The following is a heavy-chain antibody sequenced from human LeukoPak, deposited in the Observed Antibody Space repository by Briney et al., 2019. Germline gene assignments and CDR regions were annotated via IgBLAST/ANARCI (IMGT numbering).Heavy chain of an antibody. V-gene: IGHV1-2*02. CDR2: INPNSGGT. D-gene: IGHD2/OR15-2a*01. Sequence: ASVKVSCKASGYTFTGYYMHWVRQAPGRGLEWMGWINPNSGGTNYAQKFQGRVTMTRDTSISTAYMELSRLRSDDTAVYYCAPGGGPDFPDAFDIWGQGTMVTVSS. J-gene: IGHJ3*02. CDR1: GYTFTGYY. CDR3: APGGGPDFPDAFDI.